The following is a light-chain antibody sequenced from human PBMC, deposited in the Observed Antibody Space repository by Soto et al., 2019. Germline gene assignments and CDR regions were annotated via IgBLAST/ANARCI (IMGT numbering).Light chain of an antibody. CDR1: SSDVGGYNY. V-gene: IGLV2-8*01. Sequence: QSALTQPPSASGSPGQSVTISCTGTSSDVGGYNYVSWYQHHPGKAPKLIIYEVYKRPSGVPDRFSDSKSGNTAALTVSGLQAEDEADYYCSSYVGTNSYVFGTGTKLTVL. CDR3: SSYVGTNSYV. J-gene: IGLJ1*01. CDR2: EVY.